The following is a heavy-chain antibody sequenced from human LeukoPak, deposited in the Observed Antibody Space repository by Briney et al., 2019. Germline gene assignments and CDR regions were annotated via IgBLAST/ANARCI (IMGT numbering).Heavy chain of an antibody. D-gene: IGHD2-15*01. J-gene: IGHJ3*02. Sequence: GGSLRLSCAASGFTFSSYAMTWVRQAPGKGLEWVSTISGSGGSTYYADSVKGRFTISRDSSKNTLYLQMNSLRAEDTAVYYCAKDKGHIVVANMPIDIWGQGTMVTVSS. V-gene: IGHV3-23*01. CDR2: ISGSGGST. CDR1: GFTFSSYA. CDR3: AKDKGHIVVANMPIDI.